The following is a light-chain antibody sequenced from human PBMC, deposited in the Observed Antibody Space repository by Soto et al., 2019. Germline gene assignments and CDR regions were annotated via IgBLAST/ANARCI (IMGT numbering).Light chain of an antibody. CDR3: QSYDSSLSGSEV. J-gene: IGLJ1*01. V-gene: IGLV1-40*01. CDR1: SSNIGAGYD. CDR2: GNS. Sequence: QSVLTQPPSVSGAPGQRVTISCTGSSSNIGAGYDVHWYQQLPGTAPKLLMYGNSNRPSGVPDRFSGSKSGTSASLAITGLQAEDGADYYCQSYDSSLSGSEVFGTGTKLTVL.